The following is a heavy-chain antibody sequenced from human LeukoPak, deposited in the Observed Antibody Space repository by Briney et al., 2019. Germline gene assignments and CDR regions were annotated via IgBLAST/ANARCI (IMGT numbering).Heavy chain of an antibody. Sequence: GGSLRLSCAASGFTFSSYAMSWVRQAPGKGLEWVSSISGRAGSTYYADSVKGRFTISRDNSNNTLFLQMNSLRAEETAVYYRTKGGPYSTSPDFDYWGQGTLVTVSS. V-gene: IGHV3-23*01. CDR3: TKGGPYSTSPDFDY. J-gene: IGHJ4*02. CDR1: GFTFSSYA. CDR2: ISGRAGST. D-gene: IGHD6-6*01.